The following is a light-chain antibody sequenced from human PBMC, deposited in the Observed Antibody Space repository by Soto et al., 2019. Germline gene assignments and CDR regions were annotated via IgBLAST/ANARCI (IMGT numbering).Light chain of an antibody. Sequence: DIQMTQSPSTLSASVGDRVTITCRASQSISSWLAWYQQKPGKAPKLLIYDASSLESGVPSRFSGSGSGTEFTLTISSLQPDDVATYYCQQYNSYSYTLGQGTKLEIK. CDR3: QQYNSYSYT. V-gene: IGKV1-5*01. J-gene: IGKJ2*01. CDR2: DAS. CDR1: QSISSW.